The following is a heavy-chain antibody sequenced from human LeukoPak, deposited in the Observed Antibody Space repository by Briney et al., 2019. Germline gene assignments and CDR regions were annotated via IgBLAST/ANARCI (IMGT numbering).Heavy chain of an antibody. CDR2: ISAYNGNT. V-gene: IGHV1-18*01. D-gene: IGHD3-3*01. Sequence: ASVKVSCKASGYTFTSYGISWVRQAPGQGPEWMGWISAYNGNTNYAQKLQGRVTMTTDTSTSTAYMELRSLRSDDTAVYYCARAYYDFWSGYPHYFDYWGQGTLVTVSS. CDR3: ARAYYDFWSGYPHYFDY. J-gene: IGHJ4*02. CDR1: GYTFTSYG.